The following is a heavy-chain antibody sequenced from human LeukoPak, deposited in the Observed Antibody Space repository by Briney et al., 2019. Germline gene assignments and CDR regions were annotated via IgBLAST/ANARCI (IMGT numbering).Heavy chain of an antibody. J-gene: IGHJ5*02. CDR3: ARGTMMVGP. CDR2: INYSGTT. D-gene: IGHD3-22*01. V-gene: IGHV4-59*01. Sequence: SETLSLTCTVSGGSIGSYYWSWIRQPPGKGLEWVGYINYSGTTNYNPSLKSRVSVSVDTSKNQFSLKLSSVTAADTAVYYCARGTMMVGPWGQGTQVTVSS. CDR1: GGSIGSYY.